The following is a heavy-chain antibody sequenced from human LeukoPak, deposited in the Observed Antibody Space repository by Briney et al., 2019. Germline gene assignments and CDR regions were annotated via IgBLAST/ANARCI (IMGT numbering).Heavy chain of an antibody. D-gene: IGHD2-21*02. V-gene: IGHV3-23*01. J-gene: IGHJ4*02. Sequence: GGSLRLSCAASGFTFSNYAMTWVRQAPGKGLEWASSISGSGTHYADSVKGRFTISRDNSKNTLYLQMNSLRAEDTALYYCAKHAGDYYFDYWGQGTLVTVSS. CDR3: AKHAGDYYFDY. CDR2: ISGSGT. CDR1: GFTFSNYA.